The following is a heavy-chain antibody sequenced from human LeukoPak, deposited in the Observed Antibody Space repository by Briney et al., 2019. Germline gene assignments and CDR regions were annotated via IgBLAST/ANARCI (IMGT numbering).Heavy chain of an antibody. J-gene: IGHJ4*02. CDR1: GGSFSGYY. D-gene: IGHD6-19*01. CDR3: ARNRRSSGWSMVYCYFDH. CDR2: INHSGST. V-gene: IGHV4-34*01. Sequence: SETLSLTCAVYGGSFSGYYWSWIRQPPGKGLEWIGEINHSGSTNYNPSLKSRVTISVDTSKNQFSLKLSSVTAADTAVYYCARNRRSSGWSMVYCYFDHWGQGTLVTVSS.